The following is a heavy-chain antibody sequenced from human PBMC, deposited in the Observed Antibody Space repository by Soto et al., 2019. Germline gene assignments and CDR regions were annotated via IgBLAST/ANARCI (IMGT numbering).Heavy chain of an antibody. V-gene: IGHV4-31*03. CDR3: ARGLRDYYDSSGYYRPGNFDY. Sequence: PSETLSLTCTVSGGSISSGGYYWSWIRQHPGKGLEWIGYIYYSGSTYYNPSLKSRVTISVDTSKNQFSLKLSSVTAADAAVYYCARGLRDYYDSSGYYRPGNFDYWGHGTLVTVSS. J-gene: IGHJ4*01. CDR2: IYYSGST. D-gene: IGHD3-22*01. CDR1: GGSISSGGYY.